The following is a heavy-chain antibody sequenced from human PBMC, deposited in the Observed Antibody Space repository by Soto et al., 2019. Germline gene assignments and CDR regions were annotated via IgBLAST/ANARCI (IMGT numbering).Heavy chain of an antibody. Sequence: ASVQVSCKASGYTFTSYGISWVRQAPGQGLEWMGWISGYNGDTNYAQKYQGRVTMTTDTSTSTAYMELRSLRSDDTAVYYCARAPQTVAGAGIWYWGQGTLVTVSS. CDR1: GYTFTSYG. D-gene: IGHD6-13*01. J-gene: IGHJ4*02. V-gene: IGHV1-18*01. CDR3: ARAPQTVAGAGIWY. CDR2: ISGYNGDT.